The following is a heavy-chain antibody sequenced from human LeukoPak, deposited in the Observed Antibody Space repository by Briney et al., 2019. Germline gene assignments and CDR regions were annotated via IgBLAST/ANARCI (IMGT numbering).Heavy chain of an antibody. Sequence: GSSVKVSCKASGGTCSIYAITWVRQAPGQGLEWMGRIIPIIGIVNDGQKFQGRVTITADKPTSTAYLELSSLRSEDTAVYYCARWGNNYFDDSSAYYAADAFDIWGQGTMVTVSS. J-gene: IGHJ3*02. CDR3: ARWGNNYFDDSSAYYAADAFDI. D-gene: IGHD3-22*01. CDR2: IIPIIGIV. CDR1: GGTCSIYA. V-gene: IGHV1-69*04.